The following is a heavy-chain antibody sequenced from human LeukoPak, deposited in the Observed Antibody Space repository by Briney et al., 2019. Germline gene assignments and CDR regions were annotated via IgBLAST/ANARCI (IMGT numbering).Heavy chain of an antibody. CDR3: ARGRNSGWYYDS. Sequence: SGGSLRLSCAVSGFTFRSYWMTWVRQAPGKGLEWVANIKQDGSERDYVDSVKGRFTISRDNAKNSLCLQMNSLRAEDTAVYYCARGRNSGWYYDSWGQGTLVTVSS. J-gene: IGHJ5*02. CDR1: GFTFRSYW. V-gene: IGHV3-7*05. CDR2: IKQDGSER. D-gene: IGHD6-19*01.